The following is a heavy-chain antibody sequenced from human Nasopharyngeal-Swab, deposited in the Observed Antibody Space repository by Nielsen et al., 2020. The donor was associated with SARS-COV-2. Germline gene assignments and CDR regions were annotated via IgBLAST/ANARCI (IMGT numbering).Heavy chain of an antibody. Sequence: GGSLRLSCAASGFTVSSNYMSWVRQAPGQGLEWVSVIYSGSSTYYADSVKGRFTISRDNSKNTLYLQMNSLRAEDTAVYYCARVSYYYGSGDYWGQGTLVTVSS. CDR3: ARVSYYYGSGDY. V-gene: IGHV3-66*01. CDR2: IYSGSST. D-gene: IGHD3-10*01. J-gene: IGHJ4*02. CDR1: GFTVSSNY.